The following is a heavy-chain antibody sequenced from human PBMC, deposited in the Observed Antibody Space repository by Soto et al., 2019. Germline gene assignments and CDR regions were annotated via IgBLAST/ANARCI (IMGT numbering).Heavy chain of an antibody. J-gene: IGHJ4*02. CDR2: VDQSGST. CDR1: GGSFSGYY. D-gene: IGHD2-15*01. CDR3: ARDRQRGYCTGGSCYSYFDY. Sequence: QVQLQQWGAGLLKPSETLSLTCAIYGGSFSGYYWSWIRQPPGMGLEWIGEVDQSGSTNYNPSLKSRVNISGDTSKNQFSLKLNSVTAADTAVYYCARDRQRGYCTGGSCYSYFDYWGQGALVIVSS. V-gene: IGHV4-34*01.